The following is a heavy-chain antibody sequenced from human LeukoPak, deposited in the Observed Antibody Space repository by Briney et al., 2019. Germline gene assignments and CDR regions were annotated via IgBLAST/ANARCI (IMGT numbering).Heavy chain of an antibody. J-gene: IGHJ4*02. Sequence: GASVKVSCKASGYAFTSYGISWVRQAPGQGLEWMGWISAYNGNTQYAQKLQGRVTMTTDTSTSTVYMELRSLRSGDTAVYYCGRRYYYGSGSYSDYWGQGTLVTVSS. CDR2: ISAYNGNT. V-gene: IGHV1-18*01. CDR1: GYAFTSYG. CDR3: GRRYYYGSGSYSDY. D-gene: IGHD3-10*01.